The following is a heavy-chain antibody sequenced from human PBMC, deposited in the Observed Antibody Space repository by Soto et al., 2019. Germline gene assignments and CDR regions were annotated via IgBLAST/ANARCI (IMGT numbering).Heavy chain of an antibody. Sequence: QLQLQESGPGLVKPSETLSLTCTVSGGSISSSSYYWGWIRQPPGKGLEWIGSIYYSGSTYYNPSLKSRVTMSVHPSKSQFSRNLSFVTASATSMYYCSRSSYYYGSGSYYRPPPGMDAWGQGTTVTFSS. CDR2: IYYSGST. V-gene: IGHV4-39*01. D-gene: IGHD3-10*01. CDR1: GGSISSSSYY. CDR3: SRSSYYYGSGSYYRPPPGMDA. J-gene: IGHJ6*02.